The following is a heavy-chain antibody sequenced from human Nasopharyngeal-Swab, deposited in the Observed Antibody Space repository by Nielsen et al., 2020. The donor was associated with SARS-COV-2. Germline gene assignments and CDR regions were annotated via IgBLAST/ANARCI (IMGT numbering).Heavy chain of an antibody. D-gene: IGHD4-17*01. CDR3: TTDLHDYGDYDY. Sequence: SCADSVFTFSNAWMSWVRQAPGKGLEWVGRIKSKTDGGTTDYAAPVKGRFTISRDDSKNTLYLQMNSLKTEDTAVYYCTTDLHDYGDYDYWGQGTLVTVSS. CDR1: VFTFSNAW. CDR2: IKSKTDGGTT. V-gene: IGHV3-15*01. J-gene: IGHJ4*02.